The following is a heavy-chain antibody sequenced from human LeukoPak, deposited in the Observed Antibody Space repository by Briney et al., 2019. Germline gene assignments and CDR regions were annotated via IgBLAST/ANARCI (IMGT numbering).Heavy chain of an antibody. J-gene: IGHJ4*02. CDR2: ISSTSGYI. Sequence: GGSLRLFCAASGFTLSIYNMNWIRQAPGKGLEGVSFISSTSGYIYYADSMKGRFTISRDNAKNSLYLQMNSLRAEDTAVYYCARGSEWEPLYYFDYWGQGTLVTVSS. D-gene: IGHD1-26*01. CDR1: GFTLSIYN. CDR3: ARGSEWEPLYYFDY. V-gene: IGHV3-21*01.